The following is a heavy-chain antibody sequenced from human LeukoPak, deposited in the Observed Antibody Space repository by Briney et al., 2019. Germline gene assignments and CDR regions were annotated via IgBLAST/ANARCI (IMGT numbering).Heavy chain of an antibody. D-gene: IGHD3-10*02. CDR3: ATDVHYYVAMDV. CDR1: GFTFSAYA. Sequence: GGSLRLACEASGFTFSAYAMTWVRQAPGQGLEWVSSIGSDNKPHYSESVKGRFALSRDNSNSMLFLQLNSLRADDTALYYCATDVHYYVAMDVWGQGTTVTVSS. CDR2: IGSDNKP. J-gene: IGHJ6*02. V-gene: IGHV3-23*01.